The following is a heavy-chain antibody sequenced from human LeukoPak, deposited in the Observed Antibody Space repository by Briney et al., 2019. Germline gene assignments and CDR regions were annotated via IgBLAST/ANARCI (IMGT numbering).Heavy chain of an antibody. Sequence: GESLKISCWGSGYDFTNYWITWVRQMPGKGLECMGRIDPNDSYTEHSPSFQGHVTISTDKSTTTAYLQWSSLKASDTAIYYCARQGENDFLLHWGQGTLVTVSS. CDR2: IDPNDSYT. V-gene: IGHV5-10-1*01. D-gene: IGHD3/OR15-3a*01. J-gene: IGHJ4*02. CDR3: ARQGENDFLLH. CDR1: GYDFTNYW.